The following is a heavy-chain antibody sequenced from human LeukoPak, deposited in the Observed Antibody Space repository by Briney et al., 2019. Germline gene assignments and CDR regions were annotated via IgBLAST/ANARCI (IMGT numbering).Heavy chain of an antibody. J-gene: IGHJ4*02. Sequence: SETLSPTCTVSGDSISSYYWSWIRQPRGRRLEWMGYINYSGNTNYNPSLKSRVTISVDTSKNQFSLRLTSVTAADTAVYYCAREGRQDYVYFDCWGQGTLVTVSS. CDR3: AREGRQDYVYFDC. D-gene: IGHD4-17*01. CDR1: GDSISSYY. CDR2: INYSGNT. V-gene: IGHV4-59*01.